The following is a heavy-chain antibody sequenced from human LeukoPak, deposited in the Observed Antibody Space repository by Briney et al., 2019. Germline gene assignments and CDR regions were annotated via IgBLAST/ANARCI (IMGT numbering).Heavy chain of an antibody. D-gene: IGHD2-21*01. V-gene: IGHV4-39*02. J-gene: IGHJ3*02. Sequence: SETLSLTCTVSGGSTSSSAYHWGWIRQPPGKGLEWIGTINYGGNTYYNLSLKSRVIIFLDTSKNQFSLKLSSVTAADTAVYYCAREQVWWHGFDIWGQGTMVTVSS. CDR2: INYGGNT. CDR3: AREQVWWHGFDI. CDR1: GGSTSSSAYH.